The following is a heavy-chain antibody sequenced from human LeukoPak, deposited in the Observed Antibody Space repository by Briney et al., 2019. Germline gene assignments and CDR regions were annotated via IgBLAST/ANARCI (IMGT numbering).Heavy chain of an antibody. CDR3: AKDREIFGVVIPHNVDY. V-gene: IGHV3-23*01. D-gene: IGHD3-3*01. J-gene: IGHJ4*02. CDR2: ISGSGGST. CDR1: GFTFSSYA. Sequence: GRSLRLSCAASGFTFSSYAMSWVRQAPGKGLEWVSAISGSGGSTYYADSVKGRFTISRDNSKNTLYLQMNSLRAEDTAVYYCAKDREIFGVVIPHNVDYWGQGTLVTVSS.